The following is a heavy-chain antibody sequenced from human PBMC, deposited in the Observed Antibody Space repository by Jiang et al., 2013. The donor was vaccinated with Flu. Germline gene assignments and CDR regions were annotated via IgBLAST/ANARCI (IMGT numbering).Heavy chain of an antibody. D-gene: IGHD3-22*01. CDR3: ARHVNYDSSGYYYDY. CDR1: GGSISSSSYY. V-gene: IGHV4-39*01. CDR2: IYYSGST. Sequence: GSGLVKPSETLSLTCTVSGGSISSSSYYWGWIRQPPGKGLEWIGSIYYSGSTYYNPSLKSRVTISVDTSKNQFSLKLSSVTAADTAVYYCARHVNYDSSGYYYDYWGQGTLVTVSS. J-gene: IGHJ4*02.